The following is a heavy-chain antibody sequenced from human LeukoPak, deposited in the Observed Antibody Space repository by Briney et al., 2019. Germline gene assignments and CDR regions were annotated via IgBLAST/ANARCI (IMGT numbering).Heavy chain of an antibody. Sequence: GESLRLSCAASGFIFSSYWMSWVRQPPGTGLGWVASIKPDGSARTYVDSGRGRFTIARDNAKNSLSLQMNSLRAEATAVYFCARQTTVVTEFDYWGQGTLVTVSS. D-gene: IGHD4-23*01. V-gene: IGHV3-7*05. CDR2: IKPDGSAR. CDR3: ARQTTVVTEFDY. CDR1: GFIFSSYW. J-gene: IGHJ4*02.